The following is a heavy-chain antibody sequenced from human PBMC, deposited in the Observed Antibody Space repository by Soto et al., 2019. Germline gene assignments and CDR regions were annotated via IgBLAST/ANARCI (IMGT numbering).Heavy chain of an antibody. D-gene: IGHD1-1*01. CDR3: AKGANGKYLDYYLDH. V-gene: IGHV3-23*01. CDR1: GFIFSSYA. CDR2: ISITGGTT. J-gene: IGHJ4*02. Sequence: EGSLRLSCAASGFIFSSYAMHWVRQAPGKGLEWVSAISITGGTTFSSDSVKGRFTISRDNSKNIFFLEMSDLRAEDTAVYYCAKGANGKYLDYYLDHWGLGTLVTVSS.